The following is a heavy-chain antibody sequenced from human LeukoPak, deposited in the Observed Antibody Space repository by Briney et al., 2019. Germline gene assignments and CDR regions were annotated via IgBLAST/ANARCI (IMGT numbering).Heavy chain of an antibody. Sequence: QTGGSLRLSCAASGFTFSDYYMSWVRQAPGKGLEWVSAISGSGGSTYYADSVKGRFTISRDNSKNTLYLQMNSLRAEDTAVYYCAKVRSGSYKYYFDYWGQGTLVTVSS. CDR3: AKVRSGSYKYYFDY. J-gene: IGHJ4*02. CDR1: GFTFSDYY. CDR2: ISGSGGST. V-gene: IGHV3-23*01. D-gene: IGHD1-26*01.